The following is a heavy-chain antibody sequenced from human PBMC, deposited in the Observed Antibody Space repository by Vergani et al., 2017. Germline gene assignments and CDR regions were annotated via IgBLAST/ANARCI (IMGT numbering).Heavy chain of an antibody. J-gene: IGHJ6*02. CDR2: VSGSSATP. Sequence: EVQLLESGGGLVQPGGSLRLSCEASGFSFPGYAMSWVRQAPGKGLEWVSSVSGSSATPYYADSVKGRFTNSRDNAKEALFLQMDSLRAEDTAVYYCARDSKEMGTHGQGYYYYGLDVWGQGTTVIVSS. D-gene: IGHD4-11*01. V-gene: IGHV3-23*01. CDR3: ARDSKEMGTHGQGYYYYGLDV. CDR1: GFSFPGYA.